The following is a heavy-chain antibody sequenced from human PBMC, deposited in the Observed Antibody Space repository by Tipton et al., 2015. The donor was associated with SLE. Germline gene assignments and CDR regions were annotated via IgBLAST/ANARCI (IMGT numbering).Heavy chain of an antibody. CDR3: ARDFELGIPFGY. D-gene: IGHD7-27*01. V-gene: IGHV4-39*07. J-gene: IGHJ4*02. Sequence: GLVKPSETLSLTCIVSGDSISSSSYYWGWIRQPPGKGLEWVGTVYYTGNTFYNPSLKSRVTISVDTSKNQFSLNLSSVTAADTAVYYCARDFELGIPFGYWGQGTLVTVSS. CDR1: GDSISSSSYY. CDR2: VYYTGNT.